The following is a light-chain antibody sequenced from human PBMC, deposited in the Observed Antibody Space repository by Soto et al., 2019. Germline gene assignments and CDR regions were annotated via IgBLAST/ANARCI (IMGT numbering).Light chain of an antibody. J-gene: IGKJ1*01. CDR2: GAS. V-gene: IGKV3-20*01. CDR3: QQYGTSRT. Sequence: EIVLTQSPATLSLSPGERATLSCRASPSVANFVAWYQQKPGQAPRLLIYGASSRATGIPDRFSGSGSGTDFTLTISRLEPEDFAVCYCQQYGTSRTFGQGTKVDIK. CDR1: PSVANF.